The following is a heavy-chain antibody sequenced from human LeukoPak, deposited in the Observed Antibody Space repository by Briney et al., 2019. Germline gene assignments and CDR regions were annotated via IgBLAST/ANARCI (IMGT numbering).Heavy chain of an antibody. CDR2: ISSSGSTI. Sequence: GGSLRLSCAASGFTFSDYYMSWIRQAPGKGLEWVSYISSSGSTIYYADSVKGRFTISRDNAKNSLYLQMNSLRAEDTAVYYCARAGSGYFDWLSDFDYWGQGTLVTVSS. J-gene: IGHJ4*02. D-gene: IGHD3-9*01. CDR1: GFTFSDYY. V-gene: IGHV3-11*04. CDR3: ARAGSGYFDWLSDFDY.